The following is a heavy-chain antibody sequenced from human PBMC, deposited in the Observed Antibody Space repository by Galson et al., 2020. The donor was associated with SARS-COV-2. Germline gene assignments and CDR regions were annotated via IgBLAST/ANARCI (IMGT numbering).Heavy chain of an antibody. CDR1: GGSISSGDYY. J-gene: IGHJ4*02. D-gene: IGHD3-22*01. CDR3: ARAGDYYDSSGYPKGYFDD. CDR2: IYYSGST. V-gene: IGHV4-30-4*01. Sequence: SETLSLTCTVSGGSISSGDYYWSWIRQPPGKGLEWIGYIYYSGSTYYNPSLKSRVTISVDTSKNQFSLKLSSVTAADTAVYYCARAGDYYDSSGYPKGYFDDWGQGTLVTVSS.